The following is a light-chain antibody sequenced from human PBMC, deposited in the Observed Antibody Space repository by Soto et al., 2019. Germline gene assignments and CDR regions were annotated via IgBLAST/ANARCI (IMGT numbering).Light chain of an antibody. CDR1: SSDVGGYNY. Sequence: QSVLTQPPSAAGSPGQAVTLSCTGTSSDVGGYNYVSWYQQHPGKARKLMIYEVSNRPSGVPDRFSGSKSGNTASLTVSGLQAEDEADYYCSSYAGSNNVFGTGTKLTVL. V-gene: IGLV2-8*01. CDR2: EVS. J-gene: IGLJ1*01. CDR3: SSYAGSNNV.